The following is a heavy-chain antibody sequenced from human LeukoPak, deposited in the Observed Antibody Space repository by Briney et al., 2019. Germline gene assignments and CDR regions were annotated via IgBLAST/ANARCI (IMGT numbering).Heavy chain of an antibody. CDR1: GFIFSDYG. Sequence: PGRSLRLSCAVSGFIFSDYGLHWVRQALGKGLEWVAVTRFDGSIKQYADSVKGRFTISRDDSKNTLYLQMNFLKSEDTAVYYCARWGGTRQYYFDYWGQGTLVTVSS. J-gene: IGHJ4*02. D-gene: IGHD1-1*01. CDR3: ARWGGTRQYYFDY. CDR2: TRFDGSIK. V-gene: IGHV3-33*01.